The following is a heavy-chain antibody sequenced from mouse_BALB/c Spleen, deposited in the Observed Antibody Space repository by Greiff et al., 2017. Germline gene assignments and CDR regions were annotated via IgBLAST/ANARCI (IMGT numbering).Heavy chain of an antibody. V-gene: IGHV1-26*01. J-gene: IGHJ4*01. Sequence: EVQLQQSGPELVKPGASVKISCKASGYSFTGYYMHWVKQSHVKSLEWIGRINPYNGATSYNQNFKDKASLTVDKSSSTAYMELHSLTSEDSAVYYCARGYYGSRGDAMDYWGQGTSVTVSS. D-gene: IGHD1-1*01. CDR1: GYSFTGYY. CDR2: INPYNGAT. CDR3: ARGYYGSRGDAMDY.